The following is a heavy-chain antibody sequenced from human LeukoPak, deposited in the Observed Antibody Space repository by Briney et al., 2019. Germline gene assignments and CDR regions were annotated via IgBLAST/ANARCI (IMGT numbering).Heavy chain of an antibody. Sequence: ASVKVSCRLSGNTLRELPIQWVRQAGGKGLEWMAGFDPENAEIVYAQKFQGRVTMTEDTSTNTAYMELTSLTSDDTALYYCATRGSDFWSGFDYWGQGTQVTVSS. D-gene: IGHD3-3*01. V-gene: IGHV1-24*01. CDR1: GNTLRELP. CDR2: FDPENAEI. J-gene: IGHJ4*02. CDR3: ATRGSDFWSGFDY.